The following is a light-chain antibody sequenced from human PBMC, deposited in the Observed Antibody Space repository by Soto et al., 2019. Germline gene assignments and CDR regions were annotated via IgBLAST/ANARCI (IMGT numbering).Light chain of an antibody. V-gene: IGKV3-20*01. CDR2: GAS. CDR3: QQYGSSPIT. Sequence: EIVLTQSPGTLSLSPGERATLSCRASQTVSSSYLAWYQQKPGQAPRLLIYGASSRATGIPDRFSGSVSGTDFTLTISRLEPEDFAVYYGQQYGSSPITFGQGTRLEIK. J-gene: IGKJ5*01. CDR1: QTVSSSY.